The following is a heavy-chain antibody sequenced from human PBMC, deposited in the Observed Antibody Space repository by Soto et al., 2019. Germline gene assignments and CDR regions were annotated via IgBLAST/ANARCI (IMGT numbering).Heavy chain of an antibody. D-gene: IGHD6-13*01. CDR1: GFTFSSST. CDR2: IKQDGSEK. V-gene: IGHV3-7*03. Sequence: EVQLVESGGGLVKPGGSLRLSCAASGFTFSSSTMSWVRQAPGKGLEWVANIKQDGSEKYFVDSVKGRFTISRDNAKNSLYLQMNSLRAEDTAVYYCARPSSSWEPYYYYGMDVWGQGTTVTVSS. J-gene: IGHJ6*02. CDR3: ARPSSSWEPYYYYGMDV.